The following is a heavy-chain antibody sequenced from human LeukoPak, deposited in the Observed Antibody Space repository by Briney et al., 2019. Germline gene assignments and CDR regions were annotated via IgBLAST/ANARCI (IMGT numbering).Heavy chain of an antibody. J-gene: IGHJ4*02. CDR1: GYTFTGYY. CDR3: ARALGGSPTEGFDY. CDR2: INPNSGGT. D-gene: IGHD1-26*01. Sequence: ASVKVSCKASGYTFTGYYMRWVRQAPGQGLEWMGWINPNSGGTNYAQKFQGRVTMTRDTSISTAYMELSRLRSDDTAVYYRARALGGSPTEGFDYWGQGTLVAVSS. V-gene: IGHV1-2*02.